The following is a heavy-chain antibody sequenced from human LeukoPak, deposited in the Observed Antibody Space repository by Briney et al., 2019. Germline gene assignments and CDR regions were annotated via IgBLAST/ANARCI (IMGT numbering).Heavy chain of an antibody. Sequence: GSLRLSCAASGFTFSSYWMNWVRQAPGKGLEWVSAISGSGGSTYYADSVKGRFTISRDNSKNTLYLQMNSLRAEDTAVYYCAKEEKYYYDSSGYYFSPYDYWGQGTLVTVSS. CDR1: GFTFSSYW. CDR3: AKEEKYYYDSSGYYFSPYDY. V-gene: IGHV3-23*01. CDR2: ISGSGGST. J-gene: IGHJ4*02. D-gene: IGHD3-22*01.